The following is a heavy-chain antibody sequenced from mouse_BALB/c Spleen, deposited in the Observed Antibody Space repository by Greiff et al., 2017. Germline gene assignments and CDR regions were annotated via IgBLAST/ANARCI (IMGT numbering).Heavy chain of an antibody. CDR3: ARSPYGNFDY. CDR2: IDPANGNT. V-gene: IGHV14-3*02. D-gene: IGHD2-1*01. CDR1: GFNIKDTY. J-gene: IGHJ2*01. Sequence: VQLQQSGAELVKPGASVKLSCTASGFNIKDTYMHWVKQRPEQGLEWIGRIDPANGNTKYDPKFQGKATITADTSSNTAYLQLSSLTSEDSAVYYCARSPYGNFDYWGQGTTLTVSS.